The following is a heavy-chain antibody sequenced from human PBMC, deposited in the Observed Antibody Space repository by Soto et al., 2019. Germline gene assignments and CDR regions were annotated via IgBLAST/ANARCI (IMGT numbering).Heavy chain of an antibody. CDR2: ISAYNGNT. D-gene: IGHD2-21*02. CDR3: ASSYCGGDCYSVDYYYGMDV. CDR1: GYTFTSYG. Sequence: QVQLVQSGAEVKKPGASVKVSCKASGYTFTSYGISWVRQAPGQGLEWMGWISAYNGNTNYAQKLQGRVTMTTDTSTSTAYMELRNLRSDDTAVYYCASSYCGGDCYSVDYYYGMDVWGQGTTVTVSS. J-gene: IGHJ6*02. V-gene: IGHV1-18*01.